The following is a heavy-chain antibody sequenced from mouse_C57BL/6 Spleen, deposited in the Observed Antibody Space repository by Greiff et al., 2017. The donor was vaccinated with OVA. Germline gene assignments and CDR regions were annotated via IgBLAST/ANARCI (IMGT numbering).Heavy chain of an antibody. CDR2: IYPSDSET. D-gene: IGHD1-1*01. Sequence: VQLQQPGAELVRPGSSVKLSCKASGYTFTSYWMDWVKQRPGQGLEWIGNIYPSDSETHYNQKFKDKATLTVDKSSSTAYMQLSSLTSEDSAVYYCARSGTTVVATRYYAMDYWGQGTSVTVSS. V-gene: IGHV1-61*01. CDR1: GYTFTSYW. J-gene: IGHJ4*01. CDR3: ARSGTTVVATRYYAMDY.